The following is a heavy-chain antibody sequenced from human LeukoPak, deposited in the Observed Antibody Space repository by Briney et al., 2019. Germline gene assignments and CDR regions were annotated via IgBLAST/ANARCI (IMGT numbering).Heavy chain of an antibody. CDR1: GFTFSNHS. D-gene: IGHD6-19*01. V-gene: IGHV3-21*01. Sequence: GGSLRLSCAASGFTFSNHSMNWVRQAPGKGLEWVSSISTSSTYIYYADSVKGRFTISRDNAKTSLYLQMNSLRAEDTAVYYCARVTRYSSGWYYPDAFNIWGQGTMVTVSS. CDR2: ISTSSTYI. J-gene: IGHJ3*02. CDR3: ARVTRYSSGWYYPDAFNI.